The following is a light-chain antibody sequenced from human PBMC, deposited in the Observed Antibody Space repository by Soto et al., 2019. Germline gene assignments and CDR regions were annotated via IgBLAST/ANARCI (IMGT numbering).Light chain of an antibody. J-gene: IGKJ4*01. Sequence: DNQMTQAPSSLSASVGDRVTITWQASQDISNYLNWYQQKPGKAPKLLIYDASNLETGVPPRFSGSGSGTDFTFTISSLQPEDIATYYCQQYDNLPPLFGGGTKVDIK. CDR1: QDISNY. CDR3: QQYDNLPPL. V-gene: IGKV1-33*01. CDR2: DAS.